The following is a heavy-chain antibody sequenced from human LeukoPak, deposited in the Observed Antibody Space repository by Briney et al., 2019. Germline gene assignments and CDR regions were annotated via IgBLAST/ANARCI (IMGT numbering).Heavy chain of an antibody. Sequence: GGSLRLSCAASEFTFSSYSMNWVRQAPGKGLEWVSSISSSSSYIYYADSVKGRFTISRDNAKNSLYLQMNSLRAEDTAVYYCARDPLRDSSGYYYRWGQGTLVTVSS. V-gene: IGHV3-21*01. J-gene: IGHJ5*02. CDR3: ARDPLRDSSGYYYR. CDR1: EFTFSSYS. CDR2: ISSSSSYI. D-gene: IGHD3-22*01.